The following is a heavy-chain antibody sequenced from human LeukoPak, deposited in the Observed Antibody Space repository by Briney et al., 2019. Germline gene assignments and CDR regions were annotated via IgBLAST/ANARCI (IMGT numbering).Heavy chain of an antibody. D-gene: IGHD6-13*01. J-gene: IGHJ4*02. CDR3: ASRKTSSSGHYFDY. CDR2: IFPGDSDT. V-gene: IGHV5-51*01. CDR1: GYSFTSNW. Sequence: GESLKISCKGSGYSFTSNWIGWVRQMPGKGLEWMGIIFPGDSDTRYSPSFQGQVTISADKSISTAYLQWSSLKASDTAIYYCASRKTSSSGHYFDYWGQGSLVTVSS.